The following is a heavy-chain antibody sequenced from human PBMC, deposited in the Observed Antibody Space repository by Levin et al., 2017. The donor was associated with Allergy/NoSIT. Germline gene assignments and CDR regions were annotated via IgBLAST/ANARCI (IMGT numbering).Heavy chain of an antibody. D-gene: IGHD3-3*01. J-gene: IGHJ5*01. Sequence: ASVKVSCKASGYSFTDHGMNWVRQAPGQGLEWMGWINTNTGKPTYAQGFTGRFVFSLDTSVSTAYLQISSLKAEDTAVYYCARESGRISIFGVVVGELDSWGQGTLVTVSS. CDR1: GYSFTDHG. CDR2: INTNTGKP. V-gene: IGHV7-4-1*02. CDR3: ARESGRISIFGVVVGELDS.